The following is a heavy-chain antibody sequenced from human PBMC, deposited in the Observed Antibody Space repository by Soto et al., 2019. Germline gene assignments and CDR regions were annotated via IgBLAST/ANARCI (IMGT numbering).Heavy chain of an antibody. CDR2: IYYSGST. CDR3: ARAGYCISTSCYALRWFDP. D-gene: IGHD2-2*03. Sequence: SETLSLTCTVSGGSISSGGYYWSWIRQHPGKGLEWIGYIYYSGSTYYNPSLKSRVTISVDTSKNQFSLKLSSVTAADTAVYYCARAGYCISTSCYALRWFDPWGQGTLVTVSS. CDR1: GGSISSGGYY. V-gene: IGHV4-31*03. J-gene: IGHJ5*02.